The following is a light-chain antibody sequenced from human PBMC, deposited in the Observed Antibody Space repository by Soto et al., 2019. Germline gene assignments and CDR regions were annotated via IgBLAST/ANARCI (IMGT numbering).Light chain of an antibody. V-gene: IGLV4-69*01. CDR3: QTWVTGIRV. Sequence: QLVLTQSPSASASLGASVKLTCTLSSGHSSYAIAWHQQQPEKGPRYLMKLNSDGSHSKGDGIPDRFSGSSSGAERYLTISSLQSEDEADYYCQTWVTGIRVFGGGTNLTVL. CDR1: SGHSSYA. CDR2: LNSDGSH. J-gene: IGLJ3*02.